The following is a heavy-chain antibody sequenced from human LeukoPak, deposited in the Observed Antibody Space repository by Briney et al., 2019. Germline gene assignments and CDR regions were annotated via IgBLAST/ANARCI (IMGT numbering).Heavy chain of an antibody. J-gene: IGHJ1*01. CDR1: GYTFRDYY. Sequence: GASVKVSCKASGYTFRDYYMHWVRQAPGQGLEWMGWINPNSGGTKYAQRFQGRVTMTRDTSITTAYMELSGLRSDDTAVYYCARSEADITSSCSVYTEYFHLWGQGTLIIVSS. CDR2: INPNSGGT. V-gene: IGHV1-2*02. CDR3: ARSEADITSSCSVYTEYFHL. D-gene: IGHD2-2*01.